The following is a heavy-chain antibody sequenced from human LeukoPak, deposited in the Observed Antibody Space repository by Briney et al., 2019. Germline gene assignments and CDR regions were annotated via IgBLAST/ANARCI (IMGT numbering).Heavy chain of an antibody. D-gene: IGHD4-17*01. CDR3: ARQSTTALDY. V-gene: IGHV4-59*08. J-gene: IGHJ4*02. CDR2: IYYSGST. Sequence: SETLSLTCTVSGGSISSYYWSWIRQPPGKGLEWIGYIYYSGSTNYIPSLKSRVTISVDTSKNQFSLKLSSVTAADTAVYYCARQSTTALDYWGQGTLVTVSS. CDR1: GGSISSYY.